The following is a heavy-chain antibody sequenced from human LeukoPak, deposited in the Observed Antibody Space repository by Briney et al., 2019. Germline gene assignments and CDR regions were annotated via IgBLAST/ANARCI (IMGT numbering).Heavy chain of an antibody. J-gene: IGHJ4*02. CDR3: AKFFAPSGGASGWTWTIDN. D-gene: IGHD6-25*01. Sequence: GGSLRLSCAASRFTFSSYAMTWVRQPPGKELEWVAAISGSGATTYYADFAKGRFSISRDNSENTLHLQMYSLGAEDTAVYYCAKFFAPSGGASGWTWTIDNWGQGTLVIVSS. CDR1: RFTFSSYA. V-gene: IGHV3-23*01. CDR2: ISGSGATT.